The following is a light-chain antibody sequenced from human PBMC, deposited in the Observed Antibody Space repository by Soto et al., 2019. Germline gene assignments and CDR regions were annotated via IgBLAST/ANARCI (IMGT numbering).Light chain of an antibody. CDR2: GAS. J-gene: IGKJ1*01. Sequence: AIQMTQSPSSLSASVGDRLIITCRASEDIGSELGWYQHRPGTAPKLLIYGASRLESGVPSRFSASGSGTYFTLVINNMQPEDCATYYCLQDDDYPRTCGQGTKVEL. CDR1: EDIGSE. CDR3: LQDDDYPRT. V-gene: IGKV1-6*02.